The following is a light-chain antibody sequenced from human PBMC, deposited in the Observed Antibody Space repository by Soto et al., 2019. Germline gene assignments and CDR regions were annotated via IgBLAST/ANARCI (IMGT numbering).Light chain of an antibody. Sequence: EIVLTQSPGTLSLSPGERATLSCRASQSVYNNYLAWYQQKPGQTPRLLVNGASNRATGIPDRFSGGGYGTDFTLTISILEPEDFAVYYCQQYGLPPHSFGQGTRVDLK. J-gene: IGKJ2*01. CDR2: GAS. CDR1: QSVYNNY. CDR3: QQYGLPPHS. V-gene: IGKV3-20*01.